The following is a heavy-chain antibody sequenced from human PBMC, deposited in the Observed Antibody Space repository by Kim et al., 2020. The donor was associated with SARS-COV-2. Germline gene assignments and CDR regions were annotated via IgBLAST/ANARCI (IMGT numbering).Heavy chain of an antibody. J-gene: IGHJ1*01. CDR3: AKDGYSYGYEGVVRGYFQH. V-gene: IGHV3-23*01. Sequence: GGSLRLSCAASGFTFSSYAMSWVRQAPGKGLEWVSAISGSGGSTYYADSVKGRFTISRDNSKNTLYLQMNSLRAEDTAVYYCAKDGYSYGYEGVVRGYFQHWGQGTLVTVSS. D-gene: IGHD5-18*01. CDR2: ISGSGGST. CDR1: GFTFSSYA.